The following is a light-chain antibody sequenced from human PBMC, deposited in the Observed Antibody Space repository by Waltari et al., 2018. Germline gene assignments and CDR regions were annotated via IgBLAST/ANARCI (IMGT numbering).Light chain of an antibody. J-gene: IGKJ1*01. CDR2: RAS. CDR3: QQYDNYWT. Sequence: DIQMTQSPSTLSASVGARVTITCRASQSITHWLAWYQQKPGKAPKLLLYRASNLESGVPSRFSGSGSGTEFTLTISSLQPDDFATYYCQQYDNYWTFGQGTKVEIK. CDR1: QSITHW. V-gene: IGKV1-5*03.